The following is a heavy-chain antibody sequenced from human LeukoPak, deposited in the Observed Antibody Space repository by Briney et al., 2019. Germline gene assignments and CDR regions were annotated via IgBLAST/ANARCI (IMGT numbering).Heavy chain of an antibody. Sequence: PGGSLRLSCAASGFTVSSNYMSWVRQAPGKGLEWVSVIYSGGSTYHADSVKGRFTISRDNSKNTLYLQMNSLRPEDTAVYYCSRDWSYHGSGSPDYWGQGTLVTVAS. CDR2: IYSGGST. CDR3: SRDWSYHGSGSPDY. V-gene: IGHV3-53*05. D-gene: IGHD3-10*01. J-gene: IGHJ4*02. CDR1: GFTVSSNY.